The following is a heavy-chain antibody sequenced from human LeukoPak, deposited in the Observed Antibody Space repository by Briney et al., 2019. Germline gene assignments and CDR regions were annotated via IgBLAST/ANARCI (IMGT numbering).Heavy chain of an antibody. CDR1: GFTFSSYG. CDR2: IRYDGSNK. Sequence: AGGSLRLSYAESGFTFSSYGMHWVRQAPGKGLEWVSFIRYDGSNKYYADSVKGRFTISRDNSKNTLYLQMNSLRAEDTAVYYCAKVLDGDYDSSGYYHFIDYWGQGTLVTVSS. J-gene: IGHJ4*02. D-gene: IGHD3-22*01. CDR3: AKVLDGDYDSSGYYHFIDY. V-gene: IGHV3-30*02.